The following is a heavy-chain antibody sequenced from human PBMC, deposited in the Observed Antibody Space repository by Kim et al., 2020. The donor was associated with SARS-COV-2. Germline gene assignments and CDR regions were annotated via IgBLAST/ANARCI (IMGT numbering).Heavy chain of an antibody. D-gene: IGHD4-17*01. V-gene: IGHV3-23*01. Sequence: ESVKGRFPISRDNSKNTLYLQMNGLRAEDTALYYCAKSPHYGGNWGESLNWGQGTLVTVSS. J-gene: IGHJ4*02. CDR3: AKSPHYGGNWGESLN.